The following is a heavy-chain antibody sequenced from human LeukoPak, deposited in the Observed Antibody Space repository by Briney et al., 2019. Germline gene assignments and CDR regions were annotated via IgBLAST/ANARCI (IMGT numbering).Heavy chain of an antibody. V-gene: IGHV3-48*03. CDR3: ARDRTSYCGGDCYSGHGMDV. CDR2: ISSSGSTI. J-gene: IGHJ6*02. CDR1: GFTFSSYE. D-gene: IGHD2-21*02. Sequence: GGSLRLSCAASGFTFSSYEMNWVRQAPGKGLEWVSYISSSGSTIYYADSVKGRFTISRDNAKNSLYLRMNSLRAEDTAVYYCARDRTSYCGGDCYSGHGMDVWGQGTTVTVSS.